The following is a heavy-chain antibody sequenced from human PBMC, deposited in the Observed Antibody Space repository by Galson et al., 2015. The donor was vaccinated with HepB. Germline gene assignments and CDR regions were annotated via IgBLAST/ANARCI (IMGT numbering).Heavy chain of an antibody. CDR3: AKGRQQIGGDY. CDR1: GFTFSSYG. CDR2: ISYDGSNK. V-gene: IGHV3-30*18. Sequence: SLRLSCAASGFTFSSYGMHWVRQAPGKGLEWVAVISYDGSNKYYADSVKGRFTISRDNSKNTLYLQMNSLRAEDTAVYYCAKGRQQIGGDYWGQGTLVTVSS. D-gene: IGHD6-13*01. J-gene: IGHJ4*02.